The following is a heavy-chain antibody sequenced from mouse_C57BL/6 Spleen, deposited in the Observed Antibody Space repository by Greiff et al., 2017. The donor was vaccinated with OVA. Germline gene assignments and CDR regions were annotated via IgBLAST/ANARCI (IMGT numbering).Heavy chain of an antibody. Sequence: EVKLQESGPELVKPGASVKMSCRASGYTFTDYNMHWVKQSHGKSLEWIGYINPNNGGTSYNQKFKGKATLTVNKSSSTAYMELRSLTSEDSAVYYCARWGSTMGFDYWGQGTTLTVSS. CDR3: ARWGSTMGFDY. J-gene: IGHJ2*01. CDR1: GYTFTDYN. D-gene: IGHD2-1*01. CDR2: INPNNGGT. V-gene: IGHV1-22*01.